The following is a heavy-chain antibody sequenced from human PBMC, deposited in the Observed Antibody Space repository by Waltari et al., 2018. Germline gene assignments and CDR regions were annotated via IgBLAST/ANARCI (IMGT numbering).Heavy chain of an antibody. CDR2: IHYRGGG. Sequence: QVQLQESGPGLVKPSETLSLPCTVSGGSISSYYWSWIRQPPGKALEWLGYIHYRGGGSYNPSLKSRVTRAVDTSKNQFSLKLSSVTAADTAVYDCARAHYYGSGSLGPYYYYYMDVWGKGTTVTISS. V-gene: IGHV4-59*01. J-gene: IGHJ6*03. CDR3: ARAHYYGSGSLGPYYYYYMDV. CDR1: GGSISSYY. D-gene: IGHD3-10*01.